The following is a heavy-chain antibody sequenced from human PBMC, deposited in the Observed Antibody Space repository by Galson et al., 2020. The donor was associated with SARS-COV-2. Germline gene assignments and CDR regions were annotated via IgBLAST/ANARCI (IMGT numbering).Heavy chain of an antibody. CDR2: IYYRGST. J-gene: IGHJ6*02. D-gene: IGHD2-15*01. V-gene: IGHV4-39*01. Sequence: SETLSLTCTVSGGSISSSSYYWGWIRQPPGKGLEWIGSIYYRGSTYYNPSLKSRVTITVDTSKNQFSLKLSSVTAADTAVYYCARLLGYCSGGSCYYDSYYYYGMDVWGQGTTVTVSS. CDR1: GGSISSSSYY. CDR3: ARLLGYCSGGSCYYDSYYYYGMDV.